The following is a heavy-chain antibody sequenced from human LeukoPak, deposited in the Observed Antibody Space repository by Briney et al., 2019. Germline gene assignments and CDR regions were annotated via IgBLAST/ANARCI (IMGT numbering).Heavy chain of an antibody. D-gene: IGHD4-11*01. V-gene: IGHV7-4-1*02. CDR2: INTKTGTP. CDR1: GYTFNKNA. CDR3: ARRSPTADAFDI. J-gene: IGHJ3*02. Sequence: GASVKVSCKASGYTFNKNAINWVRQAPGQGLERMGWINTKTGTPTYAQGFTGRFVFSLDMSVSTAYLQISSLKAADTAVYYCARRSPTADAFDIWGQGTLVTVSS.